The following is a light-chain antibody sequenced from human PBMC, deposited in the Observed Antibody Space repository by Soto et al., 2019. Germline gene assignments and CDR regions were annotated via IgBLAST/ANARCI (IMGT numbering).Light chain of an antibody. CDR1: QSISGN. CDR2: GTY. J-gene: IGKJ4*01. CDR3: QHYDIWPLT. V-gene: IGKV3-15*01. Sequence: EVVLTQSPGTLSLSPGERVPLSCRASQSISGNYLAWYQHKPGQAPRLVISGTYTRATGVPARFSGSGSGTEFTLTIRDLQSEDCEVYFGQHYDIWPLTFGGGTKVDIK.